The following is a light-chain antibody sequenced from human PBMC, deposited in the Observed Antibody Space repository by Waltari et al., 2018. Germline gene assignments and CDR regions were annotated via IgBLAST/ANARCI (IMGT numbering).Light chain of an antibody. V-gene: IGLV1-44*01. Sequence: QSVLTQPPSASGTPGQRVTISCSGSSSNIGRNTVNWYQQLPGTAPKLLIYSNKQRPSGVPDRCSGSKSGTSASLAISGLQSEDEADYYCAAWDDSLNGPNWVFGGGTKLTVL. CDR3: AAWDDSLNGPNWV. CDR1: SSNIGRNT. CDR2: SNK. J-gene: IGLJ3*02.